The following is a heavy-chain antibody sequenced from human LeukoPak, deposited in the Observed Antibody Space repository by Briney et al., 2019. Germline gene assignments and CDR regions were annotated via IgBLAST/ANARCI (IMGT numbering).Heavy chain of an antibody. V-gene: IGHV2-5*02. D-gene: IGHD2-2*02. Sequence: SGPTLVKPTQTLTLTCTFSGFSLNTNGVGVGWIRQPPGKALEWLALIYWEADKRYSPSLKSRLTVTKDTSKNQVVLTMANMDLVDTATYYCARVGFCSSTSCYSGAYYFDYWGQGTLVTVSS. CDR2: IYWEADK. J-gene: IGHJ4*02. CDR1: GFSLNTNGVG. CDR3: ARVGFCSSTSCYSGAYYFDY.